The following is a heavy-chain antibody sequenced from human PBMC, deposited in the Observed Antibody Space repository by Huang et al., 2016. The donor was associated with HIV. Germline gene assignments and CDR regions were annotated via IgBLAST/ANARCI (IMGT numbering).Heavy chain of an antibody. CDR1: GYTLSSFG. J-gene: IGHJ6*03. CDR3: ARGGGIQLWLLGYYYMDV. Sequence: QVQLVQSGAEVKKPGASVKVSCKASGYTLSSFGISWVGQAPGQGLEWVGWISVYNCNTKFAQKFQGRLTMTTDTSTSTAYMELRSLRSDDTAVYYCARGGGIQLWLLGYYYMDVWGNGTTVTVSS. V-gene: IGHV1-18*01. D-gene: IGHD5-18*01. CDR2: ISVYNCNT.